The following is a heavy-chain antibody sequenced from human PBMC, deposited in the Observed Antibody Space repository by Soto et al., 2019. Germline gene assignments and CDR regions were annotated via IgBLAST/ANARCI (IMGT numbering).Heavy chain of an antibody. Sequence: QVQLQESGPGLVKPSETLSLTCTVSGGSISSYYWSWIRQPPGKGLEWIGYIYYSGSTNYNPSLKSRVTISVDTSKNQFSLKLSSVTAADTAVYYCARQKGSGSYDKPIDYWGQGTLVTVSS. CDR3: ARQKGSGSYDKPIDY. CDR1: GGSISSYY. J-gene: IGHJ4*02. V-gene: IGHV4-59*08. CDR2: IYYSGST. D-gene: IGHD1-26*01.